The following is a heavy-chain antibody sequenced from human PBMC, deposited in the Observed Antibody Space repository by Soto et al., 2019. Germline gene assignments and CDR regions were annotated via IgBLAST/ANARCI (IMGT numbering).Heavy chain of an antibody. V-gene: IGHV4-59*01. CDR3: ARLVTGEAAGTFWFDP. CDR1: GGSIHGYY. CDR2: MYYTGDT. Sequence: QVQLQESGPGLVKPSETLSLTCSVSGGSIHGYYWTWSRQAPGRELEWIGYMYYTGDTNYNPSLKSRVSISIDKSKNLFSLNLISVTAADTAIYYCARLVTGEAAGTFWFDPWGQGTQVTVSS. D-gene: IGHD1-1*01. J-gene: IGHJ5*02.